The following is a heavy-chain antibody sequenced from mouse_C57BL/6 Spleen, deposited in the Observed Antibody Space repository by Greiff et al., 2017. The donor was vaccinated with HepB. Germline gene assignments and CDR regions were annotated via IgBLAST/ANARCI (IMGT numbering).Heavy chain of an antibody. Sequence: VQLVESGAELVRPGTSVKMSCKASGYTFTNYWIGWAKQRPGHGLEWIGDIYPGGGYTNYNEKFKGKATLTADKSSSTAYMQFSSLTSEDSAIYYCALYYDYDWFAYWGQGTLVTVSA. V-gene: IGHV1-63*01. CDR2: IYPGGGYT. CDR3: ALYYDYDWFAY. D-gene: IGHD2-4*01. CDR1: GYTFTNYW. J-gene: IGHJ3*01.